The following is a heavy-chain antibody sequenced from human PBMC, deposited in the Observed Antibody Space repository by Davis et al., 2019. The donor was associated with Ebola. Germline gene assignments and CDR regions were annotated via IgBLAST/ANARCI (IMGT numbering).Heavy chain of an antibody. CDR2: IYYSGST. V-gene: IGHV4-34*01. J-gene: IGHJ4*02. CDR3: ARYGDYTSVDY. Sequence: MPSETLSLTCAVYGRSFSGYYWSWIRQPPGKGLEWIGSIYYSGSTYYNPSLKSRVTISVDTSKNQFSLKLSSVTAADTAVYYCARYGDYTSVDYWGQGTLVTVSS. D-gene: IGHD4-17*01. CDR1: GRSFSGYY.